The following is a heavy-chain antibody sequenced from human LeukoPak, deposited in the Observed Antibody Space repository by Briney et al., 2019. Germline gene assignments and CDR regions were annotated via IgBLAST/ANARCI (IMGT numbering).Heavy chain of an antibody. CDR1: GGSFSGYY. Sequence: SETLSLTCAVYGGSFSGYYWSWIRQPPGKGLEWIGEINHSGSTNYNPSLKSRVTISVDTSKNQFSLKLCSVTAADTAVYYCARGPGELQADYWGQGTLSPSPQ. D-gene: IGHD1-26*01. V-gene: IGHV4-34*01. CDR3: ARGPGELQADY. J-gene: IGHJ4*02. CDR2: INHSGST.